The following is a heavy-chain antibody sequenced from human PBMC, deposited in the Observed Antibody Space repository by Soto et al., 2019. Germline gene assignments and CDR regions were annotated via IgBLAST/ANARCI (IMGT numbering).Heavy chain of an antibody. CDR1: GYTFATST. CDR3: AIADYGDDDY. D-gene: IGHD4-17*01. Sequence: GPEAKKPGASVKVSCKASGYTFATSTISWLRQAPGQGPERMGWIKAYSGNTNYAQKLQGRFTMTTDTSTSTAYMELRSLTTDDTAIYYCAIADYGDDDYWGQGTLVTVSS. J-gene: IGHJ4*02. CDR2: IKAYSGNT. V-gene: IGHV1-18*01.